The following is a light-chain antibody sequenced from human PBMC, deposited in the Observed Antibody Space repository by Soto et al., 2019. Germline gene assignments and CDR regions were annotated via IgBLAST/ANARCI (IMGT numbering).Light chain of an antibody. Sequence: DIQLTQSPSFLSASVGDRVTITCRASQGISSFLAWYQQKPGGTPKLLIYAASTLQSGVPSRFSGSGSGTDFTLTITSLQPEDFATYYCQQLLTYPYTFGQGTKLEIK. CDR1: QGISSF. J-gene: IGKJ2*01. V-gene: IGKV1-9*01. CDR3: QQLLTYPYT. CDR2: AAS.